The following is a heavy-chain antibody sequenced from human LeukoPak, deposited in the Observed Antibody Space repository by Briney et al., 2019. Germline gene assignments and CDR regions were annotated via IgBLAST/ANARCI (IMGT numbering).Heavy chain of an antibody. J-gene: IGHJ5*02. CDR1: GFTFSSYE. D-gene: IGHD2-2*01. V-gene: IGHV3-48*03. Sequence: GGSLRLSCAASGFTFSSYEMNWVRQAPGKGLEXXXXXXXSGSTIYYADSVKGRFTISRDNAKNSLYLQMSNLRAEDTAVYYCARGGDIVVVPAASFDPWGQGTLVTVSS. CDR2: XXXSGSTI. CDR3: ARGGDIVVVPAASFDP.